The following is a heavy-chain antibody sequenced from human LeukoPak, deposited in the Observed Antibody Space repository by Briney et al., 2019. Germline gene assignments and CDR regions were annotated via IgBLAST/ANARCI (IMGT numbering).Heavy chain of an antibody. Sequence: ASVKVSCKASGYTFTSYGISWVRQAPGQGLEWMGWISAGNGDTDYPQNLQGRVTMTTDTYTSTAYMELRSLTSDDTAIYYCARESHITREDYWGQGTLVTVSS. V-gene: IGHV1-18*01. CDR1: GYTFTSYG. CDR2: ISAGNGDT. CDR3: ARESHITREDY. D-gene: IGHD1-14*01. J-gene: IGHJ4*02.